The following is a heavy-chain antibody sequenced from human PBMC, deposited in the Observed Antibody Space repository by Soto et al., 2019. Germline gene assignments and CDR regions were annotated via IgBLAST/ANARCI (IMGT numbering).Heavy chain of an antibody. J-gene: IGHJ4*02. CDR3: ARDLGGWPDY. Sequence: PSETLSLTCTVSGGSISSYYWSWIRQPPGKGLEWIGYIYYSGSTNYNPSFKSRVTISVDTSKNQFSLKLSSVTAADTAVYYCARDLGGWPDYWGQGTLVTVSS. CDR2: IYYSGST. CDR1: GGSISSYY. V-gene: IGHV4-59*12. D-gene: IGHD2-15*01.